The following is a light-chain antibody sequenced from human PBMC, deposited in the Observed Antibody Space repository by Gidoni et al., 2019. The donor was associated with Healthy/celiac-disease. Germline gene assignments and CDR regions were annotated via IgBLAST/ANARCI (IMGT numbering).Light chain of an antibody. CDR1: QSIRSY. CDR3: QQSYSTPWT. J-gene: IGKJ1*01. V-gene: IGKV1-39*01. Sequence: DIQMTQSPSSLSASVGDRVTITCRASQSIRSYLNWYQQKPGKAPKLLIYAASSLQSGVPSMFSGSGSWTDFTLTIISLPPEDFATYYCQQSYSTPWTFGQGTKVEIK. CDR2: AAS.